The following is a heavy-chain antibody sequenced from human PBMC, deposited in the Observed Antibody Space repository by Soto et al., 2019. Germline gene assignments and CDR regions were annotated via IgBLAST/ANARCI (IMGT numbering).Heavy chain of an antibody. D-gene: IGHD3-3*01. CDR1: GFTFSSLW. Sequence: PGGSLRLSCAASGFTFSSLWMAWVRQAPEKGLEWVANIKQDGSETHYLDSVKGRFTISKDNTQNSLYLQMNSLRAEDTAVYYCVNDFGPSKYDALDMWGRGTMVTVSS. V-gene: IGHV3-7*03. J-gene: IGHJ3*02. CDR3: VNDFGPSKYDALDM. CDR2: IKQDGSET.